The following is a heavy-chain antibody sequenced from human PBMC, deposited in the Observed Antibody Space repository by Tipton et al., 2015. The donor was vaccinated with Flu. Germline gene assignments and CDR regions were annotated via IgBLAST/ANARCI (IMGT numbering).Heavy chain of an antibody. V-gene: IGHV3-7*01. CDR1: GFTFSSYW. Sequence: MQLVQSGGGLVQPGGSLRLSCAVSGFTFSSYWMSWVRQAPGKGLEWVANIRQDGSEESYMDSVKGRFTISRDNAKNSLYLQMNSLRAEDTAVYYCARDRAYYYDSSSPDVFDIWGQGTKVTVSS. D-gene: IGHD3-22*01. CDR3: ARDRAYYYDSSSPDVFDI. CDR2: IRQDGSEE. J-gene: IGHJ3*02.